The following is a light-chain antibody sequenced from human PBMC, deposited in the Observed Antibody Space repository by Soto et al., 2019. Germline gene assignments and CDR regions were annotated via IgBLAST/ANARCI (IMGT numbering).Light chain of an antibody. J-gene: IGLJ2*01. Sequence: QSALTQPASVSGSPGQSITISCTGTSSDVGGYNYVSWYQQHPGKAPKLMIYDVSNRPSGVSDRFSGSKSGNTASLTISGLQAENEADYYCSSYTSSSTPVVFAGGPKVTVL. CDR3: SSYTSSSTPVV. CDR1: SSDVGGYNY. CDR2: DVS. V-gene: IGLV2-14*01.